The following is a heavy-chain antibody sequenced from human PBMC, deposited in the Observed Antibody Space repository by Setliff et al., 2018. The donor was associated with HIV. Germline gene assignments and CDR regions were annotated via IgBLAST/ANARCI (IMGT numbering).Heavy chain of an antibody. CDR1: GGSISSSSYY. CDR2: IYYSGST. D-gene: IGHD3-9*01. J-gene: IGHJ4*02. CDR3: ARHREAYYDILTGYYTKGAFDY. V-gene: IGHV4-39*01. Sequence: SETLSLTCTVSGGSISSSSYYWGWIRQPPGKGLEWIGSIYYSGSTYYNPSLKSRVTISVDTSKNQFSLKLSSVTAADTAVYYCARHREAYYDILTGYYTKGAFDYWGQGTLVTVSS.